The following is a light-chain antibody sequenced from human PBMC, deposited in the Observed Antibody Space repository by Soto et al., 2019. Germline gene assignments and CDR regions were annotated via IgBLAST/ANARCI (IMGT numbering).Light chain of an antibody. Sequence: DIQMTQSPSTLSASVGDRVTITCRASQTMSSWLAWYQQKPGKAPKLLIYDASSLEGGVPSRFNGSGSGTEFTLTISSLQPDDFATYYCQQYKSYWTFGQGTKV. CDR3: QQYKSYWT. J-gene: IGKJ1*01. CDR1: QTMSSW. CDR2: DAS. V-gene: IGKV1-5*01.